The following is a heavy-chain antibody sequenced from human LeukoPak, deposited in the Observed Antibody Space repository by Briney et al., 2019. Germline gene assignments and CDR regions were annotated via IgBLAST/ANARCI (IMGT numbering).Heavy chain of an antibody. D-gene: IGHD6-19*01. Sequence: GESLGISGQGSGYNFTSYWISWVRQLPGKGLEWMGRIDPSDSYTNYSPSFQGHVTISADKSISTAYLQWSSLKASDTAMYYCARASVAGGTAFDIWGQGTMVTVSS. CDR2: IDPSDSYT. J-gene: IGHJ3*02. V-gene: IGHV5-10-1*01. CDR3: ARASVAGGTAFDI. CDR1: GYNFTSYW.